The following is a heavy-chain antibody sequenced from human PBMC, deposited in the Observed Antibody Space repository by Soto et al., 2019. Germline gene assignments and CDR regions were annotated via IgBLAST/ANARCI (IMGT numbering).Heavy chain of an antibody. CDR3: ARPGYYYDSSGYYRHSYYFDY. Sequence: VASVKVSCKASGYTFTSYGISWVRQAPGQGLEWMGWISAYNGNTNYAQKLQGRVTMTTDTSTSTAYMELRSLRSDDTAVYYCARPGYYYDSSGYYRHSYYFDYWGQGTLVTVSS. V-gene: IGHV1-18*04. CDR1: GYTFTSYG. J-gene: IGHJ4*02. CDR2: ISAYNGNT. D-gene: IGHD3-22*01.